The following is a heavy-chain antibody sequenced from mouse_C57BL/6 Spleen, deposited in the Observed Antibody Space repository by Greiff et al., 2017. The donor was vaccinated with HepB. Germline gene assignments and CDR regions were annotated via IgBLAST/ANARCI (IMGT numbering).Heavy chain of an antibody. Sequence: VKLQESGAELVRPGASVTLSCKASGYTFTDYEMHWVKQTPVHGLEWIGAIDPETGGTAYNQKFKGKAILTADKSSSTAYMELRSLTSEDSAVYYCTRWGAWFAYWGQGTLVTVSA. CDR2: IDPETGGT. J-gene: IGHJ3*01. CDR1: GYTFTDYE. V-gene: IGHV1-15*01. CDR3: TRWGAWFAY.